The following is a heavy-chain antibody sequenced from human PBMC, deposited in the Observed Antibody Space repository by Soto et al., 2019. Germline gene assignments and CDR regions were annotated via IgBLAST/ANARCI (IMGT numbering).Heavy chain of an antibody. D-gene: IGHD3-9*01. Sequence: GSLRLSCAPSGFSFSSYAMSWVRQAPGKGLEWVSAISGSGGSTYYADSVKGRFTISRDNSKNTLYLQMNSLRAEDKAVYYCAKDTYDILTGYYNIITYYYYYGMDVWGQGTTVTVSS. J-gene: IGHJ6*02. V-gene: IGHV3-23*01. CDR2: ISGSGGST. CDR1: GFSFSSYA. CDR3: AKDTYDILTGYYNIITYYYYYGMDV.